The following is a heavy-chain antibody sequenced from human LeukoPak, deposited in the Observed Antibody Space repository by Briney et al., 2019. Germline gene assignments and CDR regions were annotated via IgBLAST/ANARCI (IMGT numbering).Heavy chain of an antibody. D-gene: IGHD3-16*01. CDR1: GFIFSSYG. CDR3: AKDVERLGGGVNFDY. Sequence: PGGSLRLSCAASGFIFSSYGMHWVRQAPGKGLEWVAFIRYDGSNKYYADSVKGRFTISRDNSKNTLYLQMNRLRPEDTAVYYRAKDVERLGGGVNFDYWGQGTRVTVSS. V-gene: IGHV3-30*02. J-gene: IGHJ4*02. CDR2: IRYDGSNK.